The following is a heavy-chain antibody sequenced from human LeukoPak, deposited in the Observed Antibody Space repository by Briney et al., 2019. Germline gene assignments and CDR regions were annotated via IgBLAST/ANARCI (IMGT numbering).Heavy chain of an antibody. Sequence: SETLSLTCAVYGGSLSGYYWSWIRQPPGKGLEWIGEINHSGTTNYNPSLKSRVTISVDTSKNQFSLKVTSVTAADTALYYCARAYNGYDYPWGQGTLVTVSS. D-gene: IGHD5-12*01. CDR3: ARAYNGYDYP. J-gene: IGHJ5*02. CDR1: GGSLSGYY. CDR2: INHSGTT. V-gene: IGHV4-34*01.